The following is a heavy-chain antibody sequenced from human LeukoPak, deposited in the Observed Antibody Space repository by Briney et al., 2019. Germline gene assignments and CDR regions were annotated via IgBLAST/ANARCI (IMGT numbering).Heavy chain of an antibody. CDR1: SGSISSSHYY. V-gene: IGHV4-39*07. D-gene: IGHD6-13*01. J-gene: IGHJ4*02. CDR3: ARGRQQGGDFDY. Sequence: SENLSRTCTVYSGSISSSHYYWHWIRQPPGKGLECIGSIYYSGSTYYNPSLKSRVTMTVDTSKNQFSLKLSSVTAADTAVYYCARGRQQGGDFDYWGQGTLVTVSS. CDR2: IYYSGST.